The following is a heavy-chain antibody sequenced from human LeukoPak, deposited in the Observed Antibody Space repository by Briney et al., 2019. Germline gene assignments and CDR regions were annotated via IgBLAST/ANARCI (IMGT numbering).Heavy chain of an antibody. J-gene: IGHJ4*02. CDR3: REAGTGRDY. V-gene: IGHV4-39*01. CDR1: GGSISSSSYY. D-gene: IGHD6-13*01. CDR2: IYYSGST. Sequence: SETLSLTCTVSGGSISSSSYYWGWIRQPPGKGLEWIGSIYYSGSTYYNPSLKSRVTISVDTSKNQFSLKLSSVTAADTAVYYCREAGTGRDYWGQGTLVTVSS.